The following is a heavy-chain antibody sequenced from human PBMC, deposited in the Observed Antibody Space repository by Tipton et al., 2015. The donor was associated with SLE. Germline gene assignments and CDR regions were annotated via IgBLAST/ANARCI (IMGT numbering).Heavy chain of an antibody. CDR3: ARVYSSSHPDV. D-gene: IGHD6-13*01. Sequence: TLSLTCTVSGASISDYYWTWIRQFPGKGLEWIGYIYYSGSTNYNPSLKSRVTISVDTSKNQFSLKLSSVTAADTAVYYCARVYSSSHPDVWGKGTTVTVSS. CDR2: IYYSGST. CDR1: GASISDYY. V-gene: IGHV4-59*07. J-gene: IGHJ6*04.